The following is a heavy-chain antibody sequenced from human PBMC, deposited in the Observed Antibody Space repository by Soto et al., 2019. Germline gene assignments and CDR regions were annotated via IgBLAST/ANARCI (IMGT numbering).Heavy chain of an antibody. CDR1: GYTLTSYG. Sequence: ASVKVSCKASGYTLTSYGISWVRQAPGQGLEWMGWISAYNGNTNYAQKLQGRVTMTTDTSTSTAYMELRSLRSDDTAGYYCAMGTILGVVDYWGQGTLVTVSS. J-gene: IGHJ4*02. CDR2: ISAYNGNT. CDR3: AMGTILGVVDY. V-gene: IGHV1-18*01. D-gene: IGHD3-3*01.